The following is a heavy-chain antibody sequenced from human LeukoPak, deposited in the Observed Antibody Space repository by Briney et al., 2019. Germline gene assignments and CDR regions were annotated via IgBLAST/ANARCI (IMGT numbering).Heavy chain of an antibody. CDR1: GGSVSSGSYY. CDR3: ARDKRSGRITMVRGVTYGMDV. J-gene: IGHJ6*04. D-gene: IGHD3-10*01. CDR2: IYYSGST. Sequence: SETLSLTCTVSGGSVSSGSYYWSWIRQPPGKGLEWIGYIYYSGSTNYNPSLKSRVTISADTSKNQFSLKLSSVTAADTAVYYCARDKRSGRITMVRGVTYGMDVWGKGTTVTVSS. V-gene: IGHV4-61*01.